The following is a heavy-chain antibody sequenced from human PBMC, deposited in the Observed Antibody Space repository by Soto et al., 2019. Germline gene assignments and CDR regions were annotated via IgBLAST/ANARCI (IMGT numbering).Heavy chain of an antibody. D-gene: IGHD6-25*01. CDR3: AKGAGVYSSAWGHRGDVR. V-gene: IGHV3-23*01. Sequence: EVQLLESGGGLVQPGGSLRLSCAASGFTFINQALSWVRQPPGRGLEWVSAISGGGKGPSYADSVKGRFTISRDNSKNTMYREMYSLTSADTAVYYSAKGAGVYSSAWGHRGDVRWCQGTLV. CDR2: ISGGGKGP. J-gene: IGHJ4*02. CDR1: GFTFINQA.